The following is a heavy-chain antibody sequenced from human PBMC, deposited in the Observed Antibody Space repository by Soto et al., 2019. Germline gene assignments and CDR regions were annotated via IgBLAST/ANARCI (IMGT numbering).Heavy chain of an antibody. J-gene: IGHJ5*02. Sequence: AASVKVSCKASGYTFTSYGISWVRQAPGQGLEWMGWISAYNGNTNYAQKLQGRVTMTTDTSTSTAYMELRSLRSDDTAVYYCARDSRGYCSSTSCWDWFDPWGQGTLVTVSS. V-gene: IGHV1-18*01. D-gene: IGHD2-2*01. CDR2: ISAYNGNT. CDR3: ARDSRGYCSSTSCWDWFDP. CDR1: GYTFTSYG.